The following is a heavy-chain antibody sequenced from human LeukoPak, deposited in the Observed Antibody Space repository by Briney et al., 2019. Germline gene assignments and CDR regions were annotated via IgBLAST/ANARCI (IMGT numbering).Heavy chain of an antibody. J-gene: IGHJ5*02. D-gene: IGHD6-13*01. CDR1: GYTFTGYY. V-gene: IGHV1-2*02. CDR3: ARDRRRIAAAGNSMSWFDP. CDR2: INPNSGGT. Sequence: ASVTVSCKASGYTFTGYYMHWVRQAPGQGLEWMGWINPNSGGTNYAQKFQGRVTMTRDTSISTAYMELSRLRSDDTAVYYCARDRRRIAAAGNSMSWFDPWGQGTLVTVSS.